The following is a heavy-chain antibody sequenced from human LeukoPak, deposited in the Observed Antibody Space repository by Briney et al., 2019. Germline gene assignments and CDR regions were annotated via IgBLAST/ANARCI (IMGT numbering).Heavy chain of an antibody. V-gene: IGHV4-34*01. CDR1: GGSFSGYY. D-gene: IGHD4-17*01. J-gene: IGHJ4*02. CDR2: INHSGST. Sequence: PSETLSLTCAVYGGSFSGYYWSWIRQPPGKGLEWIGEINHSGSTNYNPSLKSRVTISVDTSKNQFSLKLSSVTAADTAVYYCARDRSDSGDYVLLDNWGQGTLVTVSS. CDR3: ARDRSDSGDYVLLDN.